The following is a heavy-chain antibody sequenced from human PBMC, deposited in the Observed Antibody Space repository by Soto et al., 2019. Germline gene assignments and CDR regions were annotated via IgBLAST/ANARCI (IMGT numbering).Heavy chain of an antibody. D-gene: IGHD2-15*01. J-gene: IGHJ3*02. CDR3: ARDLVIVVVAATTRVNAFDI. Sequence: SQTLSLTCAISGDSVSSNSAAWNWIRQSPSRGLEWLGRTYYRSKWYNDYAVSVKSRITINPDTSNNQFSLQLNSVTPEDTAVYYCARDLVIVVVAATTRVNAFDIWGQGTMVTVSS. CDR1: GDSVSSNSAA. CDR2: TYYRSKWYN. V-gene: IGHV6-1*01.